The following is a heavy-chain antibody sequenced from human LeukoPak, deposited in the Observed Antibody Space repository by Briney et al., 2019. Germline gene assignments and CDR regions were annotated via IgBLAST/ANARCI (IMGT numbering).Heavy chain of an antibody. V-gene: IGHV1-69*05. Sequence: ASVNVSCKSSGGTFSIYAISWVRQAPGQGLEWMGGIIPIFGTANYAQKFQGRVTITTDESTSTAYMELSSLRSEDTAVYYCARVAGFGEFYFDYWGQGTLVTVSS. CDR1: GGTFSIYA. CDR2: IIPIFGTA. CDR3: ARVAGFGEFYFDY. D-gene: IGHD3-10*01. J-gene: IGHJ4*02.